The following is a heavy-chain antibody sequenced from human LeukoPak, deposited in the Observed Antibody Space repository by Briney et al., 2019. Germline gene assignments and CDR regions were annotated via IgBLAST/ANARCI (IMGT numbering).Heavy chain of an antibody. CDR2: INPNSGDT. CDR1: GYTFTGYY. D-gene: IGHD5-24*01. V-gene: IGHV1-2*02. J-gene: IGHJ4*02. CDR3: ARVWLQFGEAPRVFDY. Sequence: GASVKVSCKASGYTFTGYYIHWVRQAPGQGLEWMGLINPNSGDTKYAQKFQGRITVTRDTSIRTSYMELSRLRSDDTAVYYCARVWLQFGEAPRVFDYWGQGTLVTVSS.